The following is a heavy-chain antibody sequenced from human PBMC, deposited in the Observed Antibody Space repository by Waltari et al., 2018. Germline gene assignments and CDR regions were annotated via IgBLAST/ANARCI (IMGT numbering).Heavy chain of an antibody. V-gene: IGHV4-34*01. D-gene: IGHD5-12*01. CDR3: ARGGGFSGHDSHYFDF. CDR2: VHHSGTT. Sequence: QVQLQQWGAGLLRPSETLSLSCGVQGDTISGYYWSWIRQAPGKGLQWIGQVHHSGTTNYNPSLKNRLNISVDRSKNQIYLRLTSVTAADTGVYYCARGGGFSGHDSHYFDFWGQGDLVTVSS. J-gene: IGHJ4*02. CDR1: GDTISGYY.